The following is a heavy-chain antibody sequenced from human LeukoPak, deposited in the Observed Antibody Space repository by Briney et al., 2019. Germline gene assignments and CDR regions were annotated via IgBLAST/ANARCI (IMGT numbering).Heavy chain of an antibody. CDR2: IYSGGST. CDR3: ADGDYYDSSGYYPH. CDR1: GFTVSSNY. Sequence: GGSLRLSCAASGFTVSSNYMSWVRQAPGKGLEWVSVIYSGGSTYYADSVKGRFTISRDNSKNTLYLQMNSLRAEDTAVYYCADGDYYDSSGYYPHWGQGTLVTVSS. V-gene: IGHV3-66*01. D-gene: IGHD3-22*01. J-gene: IGHJ4*02.